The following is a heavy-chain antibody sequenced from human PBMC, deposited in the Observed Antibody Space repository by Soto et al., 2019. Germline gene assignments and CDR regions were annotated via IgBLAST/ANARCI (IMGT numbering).Heavy chain of an antibody. J-gene: IGHJ6*02. CDR2: IIPIFGTV. D-gene: IGHD6-19*01. CDR3: AKGAVAGTPTSYYGMDV. CDR1: GGTFRTYA. Sequence: QVQLLQSGAEVKKPGSSVRVSCEASGGTFRTYAISWVRQAPGQGLEWMGEIIPIFGTVNYAQRFQGRVTITEDESTTTVYMDLRSLRSEDTAVYYCAKGAVAGTPTSYYGMDVWGQGTTVTVSS. V-gene: IGHV1-69*12.